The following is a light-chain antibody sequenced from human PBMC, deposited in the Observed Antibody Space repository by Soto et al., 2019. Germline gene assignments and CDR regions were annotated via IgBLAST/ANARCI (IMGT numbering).Light chain of an antibody. CDR1: QSISSY. CDR3: QQSYSTPRT. CDR2: AAS. Sequence: DIQISQSPSSLSASVGDRVTITCRASQSISSYLNWYQQKPGKAPKLLIYAASSLQSGVPSRFSGSGSGTDFTLTISSLQPEDFATYYCQQSYSTPRTFGQVTNVDVK. V-gene: IGKV1-39*01. J-gene: IGKJ1*01.